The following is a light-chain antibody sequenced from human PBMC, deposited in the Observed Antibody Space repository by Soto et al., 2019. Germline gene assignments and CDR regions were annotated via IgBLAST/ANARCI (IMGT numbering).Light chain of an antibody. CDR3: CLYLGGTSV. CDR2: EGS. V-gene: IGLV2-23*01. Sequence: QSALTQPASVSGSPGQSITISCTGTRSDVGSYYLVSWYQQHPGKAPKLIIYEGSKRPSGISNRFSGSKSDSTASLTISGLQAEDEADYYCCLYLGGTSVFGGGTQLTVL. CDR1: RSDVGSYYL. J-gene: IGLJ7*01.